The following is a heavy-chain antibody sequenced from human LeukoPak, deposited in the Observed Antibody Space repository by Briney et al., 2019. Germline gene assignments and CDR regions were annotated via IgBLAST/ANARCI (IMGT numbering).Heavy chain of an antibody. D-gene: IGHD3-22*01. V-gene: IGHV3-21*01. CDR1: GFTFSSYN. CDR2: ITSSSSYI. Sequence: PGGSLRLSCAASGFTFSSYNMNWVRQAPGKGLEWVSSITSSSSYIYYADSVRGRFTISRDNSKNSLYLQMDSLRDEDMAVYYCAREGHSSGHCGALDIWGQGTMVTVSS. J-gene: IGHJ3*02. CDR3: AREGHSSGHCGALDI.